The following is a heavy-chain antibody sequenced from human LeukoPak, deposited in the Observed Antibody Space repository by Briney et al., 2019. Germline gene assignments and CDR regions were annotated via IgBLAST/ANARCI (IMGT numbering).Heavy chain of an antibody. CDR1: GFTFSSYS. CDR3: TQGGAKAYS. Sequence: GGSLRLSCAASGFTFSSYSMNWVRQAPGKGLEWVSSISSSSSYIYYADSVRGRFTISRDNSKNSLYLQMNSLKNEDTGVYYCTQGGAKAYSWGQGTLVTVSS. CDR2: ISSSSSYI. D-gene: IGHD3-16*01. J-gene: IGHJ4*02. V-gene: IGHV3-21*03.